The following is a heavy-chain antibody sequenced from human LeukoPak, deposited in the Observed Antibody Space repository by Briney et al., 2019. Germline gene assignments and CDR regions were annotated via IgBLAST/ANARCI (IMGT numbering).Heavy chain of an antibody. Sequence: QSGGSLRLSCEASGFIFTTSAISWVRQAPGKGLEWVSFISSGGGSTYYSDSVRGRFTISRDNSNNTVSLHMHSLRVEDTAIYYCAKERRSSMDVWGNGTTVSVSS. J-gene: IGHJ6*03. D-gene: IGHD6-6*01. CDR2: ISSGGGST. CDR1: GFIFTTSA. CDR3: AKERRSSMDV. V-gene: IGHV3-23*01.